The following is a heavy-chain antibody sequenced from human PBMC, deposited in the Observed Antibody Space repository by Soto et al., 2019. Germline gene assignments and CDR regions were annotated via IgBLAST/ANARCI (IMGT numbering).Heavy chain of an antibody. CDR1: GYTLTELS. J-gene: IGHJ6*02. CDR2: FDPEDGET. CDR3: ATGLFEVGATTNYYYGMDV. Sequence: ASVKVSCKVSGYTLTELSMHWVRQAPGKGLEWMGGFDPEDGETIYAQKFQGRVTMTEDTSTDTAYMELSSLRSEDTAVYYCATGLFEVGATTNYYYGMDVWGQGTTVTVSS. V-gene: IGHV1-24*01. D-gene: IGHD1-26*01.